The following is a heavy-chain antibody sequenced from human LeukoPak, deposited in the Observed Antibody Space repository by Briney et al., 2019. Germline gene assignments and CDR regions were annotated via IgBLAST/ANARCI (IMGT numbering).Heavy chain of an antibody. Sequence: PGGSLRLSCAASGFTFSSYWMHWVRQAPGKGLVWVSRIDSGVSSTIYADSVKGRFTISRGNAKNTLYLQMNSLRAEDTAVYYCTRGRYYFDYWGQGTLVTVSS. CDR1: GFTFSSYW. V-gene: IGHV3-74*01. CDR3: TRGRYYFDY. D-gene: IGHD4-17*01. CDR2: IDSGVSST. J-gene: IGHJ4*02.